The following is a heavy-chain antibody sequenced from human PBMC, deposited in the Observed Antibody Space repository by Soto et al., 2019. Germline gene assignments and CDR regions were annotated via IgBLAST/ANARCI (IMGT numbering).Heavy chain of an antibody. CDR1: GGSFSGYY. CDR3: ARLWVFRGVIPLYGMDV. D-gene: IGHD3-16*02. CDR2: INHSGST. V-gene: IGHV4-34*01. J-gene: IGHJ6*02. Sequence: QVQLQQWGAGLLKPSETLSLTCAVDGGSFSGYYWSWFCQPPGKGQETIGEINHSGSTNYNPSLISRVTISVDTSKNQYSLKLSSVTAAETAVYYCARLWVFRGVIPLYGMDVWGQGTTVTVSS.